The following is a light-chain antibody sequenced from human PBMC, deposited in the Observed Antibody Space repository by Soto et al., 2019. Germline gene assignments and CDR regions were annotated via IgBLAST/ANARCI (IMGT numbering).Light chain of an antibody. Sequence: QSALTQPASVSGSPGQSIAISCTGTSSDIGGYNSVSWYQQHPGKAPKLMIYNVSNRPSGVSDRFSGSKSGNTASLTISGLQAEDGADYYCSSYTSSSTYVFGTGTKVTVL. CDR2: NVS. CDR1: SSDIGGYNS. V-gene: IGLV2-14*01. J-gene: IGLJ1*01. CDR3: SSYTSSSTYV.